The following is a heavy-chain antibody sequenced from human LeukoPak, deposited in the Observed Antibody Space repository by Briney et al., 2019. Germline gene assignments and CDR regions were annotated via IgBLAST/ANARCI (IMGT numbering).Heavy chain of an antibody. V-gene: IGHV5-51*01. Sequence: GESLQISCKGSGYSFTSYWIGWVRQMPGKGLEWMGIIYPDDSDTRYSPSFQGQVTISADKSISTAYLQWSSLKASDTAMYYCARVSDSSGYYYDWFDPWGQGTLVTVSS. CDR2: IYPDDSDT. J-gene: IGHJ5*02. D-gene: IGHD3-22*01. CDR1: GYSFTSYW. CDR3: ARVSDSSGYYYDWFDP.